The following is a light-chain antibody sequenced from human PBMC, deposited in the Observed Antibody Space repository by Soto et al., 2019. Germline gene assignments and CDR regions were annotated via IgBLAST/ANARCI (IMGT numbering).Light chain of an antibody. CDR2: EVS. CDR3: CSYAGSSTFV. CDR1: SSDVGSYNL. V-gene: IGLV2-23*02. J-gene: IGLJ3*02. Sequence: QSALTQPASVSGSPGQSITISCTGTSSDVGSYNLVSWYQQHPGKAPKLMIYEVSKRPSGVSNRFSGSKSSNTASLTISGLQAEDEADYYCCSYAGSSTFVFGGGTKVNVL.